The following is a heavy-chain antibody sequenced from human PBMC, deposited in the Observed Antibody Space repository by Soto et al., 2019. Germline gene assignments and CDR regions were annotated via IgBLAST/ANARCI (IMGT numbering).Heavy chain of an antibody. V-gene: IGHV1-18*01. Sequence: ASVKVSCKASGYTFTSYGISWVRQAPGQGLEWMGWISAYNGNTNYAQKLQGRVTMTTDTSTSTAYMELRSLRSDDTAVYYCARDAARQLWLLEGSYYGMDVWGQGTTVTVSS. CDR2: ISAYNGNT. CDR1: GYTFTSYG. CDR3: ARDAARQLWLLEGSYYGMDV. J-gene: IGHJ6*02. D-gene: IGHD5-18*01.